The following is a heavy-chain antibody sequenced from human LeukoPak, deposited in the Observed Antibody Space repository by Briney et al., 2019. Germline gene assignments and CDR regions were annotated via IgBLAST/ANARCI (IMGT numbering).Heavy chain of an antibody. V-gene: IGHV4-34*01. CDR2: INHSGST. Sequence: SETLSLTCAVYGGSFSGYYWSWIRQPPGKGLEWIGEINHSGSTNYNPSLKSRVTISVDTSKNQFSLKLSSVTAADTAVYYCARDGAARGSGSFGDWGQGTLVTVSS. D-gene: IGHD3-10*01. J-gene: IGHJ4*02. CDR1: GGSFSGYY. CDR3: ARDGAARGSGSFGD.